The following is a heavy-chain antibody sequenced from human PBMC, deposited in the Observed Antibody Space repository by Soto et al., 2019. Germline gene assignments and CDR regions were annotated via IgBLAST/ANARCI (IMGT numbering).Heavy chain of an antibody. J-gene: IGHJ5*02. V-gene: IGHV4-30-2*01. Sequence: QLQLQESGSGLVKPSQTLSLTCAVSGGSIDSGGYSWSWIRQPPGKGLEWIGYIYHRGSTYYNPSLKSRVTISVDTSKNQFSLKLISVTAADTAVYYCARVLVRAQEWFDPWGQGTLVTVSS. CDR1: GGSIDSGGYS. CDR2: IYHRGST. CDR3: ARVLVRAQEWFDP. D-gene: IGHD1-26*01.